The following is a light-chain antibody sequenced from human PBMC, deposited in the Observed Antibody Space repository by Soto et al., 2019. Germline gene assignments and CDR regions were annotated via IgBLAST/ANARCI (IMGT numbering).Light chain of an antibody. CDR2: DNN. CDR3: GRCDASLSAEV. Sequence: QSVLTQPPSVSAAPGQKVTISCSGISSKIGNSYVSWYQQLPGTAPKLLIYDNNKRPSGIPDRFSGSKSGTSATLGITGLQSGDEADYDCGRCDASLSAEVFGTGTKLTVL. CDR1: SSKIGNSY. V-gene: IGLV1-51*01. J-gene: IGLJ1*01.